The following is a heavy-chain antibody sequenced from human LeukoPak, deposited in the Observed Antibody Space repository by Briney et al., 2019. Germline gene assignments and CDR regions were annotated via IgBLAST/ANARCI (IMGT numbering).Heavy chain of an antibody. J-gene: IGHJ6*03. Sequence: SETLSLTCTVSGGSISSYYWSWIRQPPGKGLEWIGDIYYSGSTNYNPSLKSRLTISVDTSKHQFSLKLSSVTAADKRVYYCARQVKQQLVLYYYYYMDVWGKGTTVTVSS. V-gene: IGHV4-59*08. CDR2: IYYSGST. CDR3: ARQVKQQLVLYYYYYMDV. CDR1: GGSISSYY. D-gene: IGHD6-13*01.